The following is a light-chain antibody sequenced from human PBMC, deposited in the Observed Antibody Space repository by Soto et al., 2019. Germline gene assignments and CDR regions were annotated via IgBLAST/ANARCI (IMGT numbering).Light chain of an antibody. CDR2: RAP. CDR3: QHYNNWPPLT. Sequence: EIVMTQSPATLSVSPGERATLSCRASQSVSSNLAWYQQKPGQAPRLLIYRAPTRATGIPARFSGSGSGTEFTLTISSLQADEFAVYYCQHYNNWPPLTFGQGTKVEIK. J-gene: IGKJ1*01. CDR1: QSVSSN. V-gene: IGKV3-15*01.